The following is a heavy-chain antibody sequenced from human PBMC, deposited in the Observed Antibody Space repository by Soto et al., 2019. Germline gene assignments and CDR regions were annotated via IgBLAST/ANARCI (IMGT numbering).Heavy chain of an antibody. Sequence: TGGSLRLSCAASEFTFSSYSMNWVRQAPGKGLEWVSYISSTSSTIYYADSVKGRFTISRDNAKNSLYLQMNSLRAEDTAVYYCARLEGSTWSPYYYYMDVWGKGTTVTVSS. V-gene: IGHV3-48*01. CDR2: ISSTSSTI. CDR1: EFTFSSYS. J-gene: IGHJ6*03. D-gene: IGHD6-13*01. CDR3: ARLEGSTWSPYYYYMDV.